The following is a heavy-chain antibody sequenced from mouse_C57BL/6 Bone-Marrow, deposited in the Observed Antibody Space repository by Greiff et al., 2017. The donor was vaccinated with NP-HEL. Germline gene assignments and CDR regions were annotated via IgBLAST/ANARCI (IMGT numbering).Heavy chain of an antibody. CDR3: ARRGDFAY. CDR1: GFTFSSYG. D-gene: IGHD3-3*01. Sequence: EVQGVESGGDLVKPGGSLKLSCAASGFTFSSYGMSWVRQTPDKRLEWVATISSGGSYTYYPDSVKGRFTISRDNAKNTLYLQMSSLKSEDTAMYYCARRGDFAYWGQGTLVTVSA. J-gene: IGHJ3*01. V-gene: IGHV5-6*01. CDR2: ISSGGSYT.